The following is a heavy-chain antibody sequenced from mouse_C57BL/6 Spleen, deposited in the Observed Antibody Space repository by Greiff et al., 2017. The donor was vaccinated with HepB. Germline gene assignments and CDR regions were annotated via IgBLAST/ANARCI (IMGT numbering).Heavy chain of an antibody. J-gene: IGHJ3*01. Sequence: VQLQQPGAELVRPGSSVKLSCKASGYTFTSYWMHWVKQRPIQGLEWIGNIDPSDSETHYNQKFKDKATLTVDKSSSTAYMQLSSLTSEDSAVYYCARSTAQGGAWFAYWGQGTLVTVSA. CDR3: ARSTAQGGAWFAY. CDR2: IDPSDSET. V-gene: IGHV1-52*01. CDR1: GYTFTSYW. D-gene: IGHD3-2*02.